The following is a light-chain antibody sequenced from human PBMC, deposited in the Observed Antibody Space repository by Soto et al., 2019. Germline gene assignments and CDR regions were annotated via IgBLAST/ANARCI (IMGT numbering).Light chain of an antibody. CDR2: DVS. J-gene: IGLJ1*01. CDR1: SSDVGGYNY. Sequence: VLTQPASVSGSPGQSIAISCTGTSSDVGGYNYVSWYQHHPGKAPKLMIFDVSNRPSGVSNRFSGSKSGNTASLTISGLQTEDEADYYCGSFAGGNTYVFGAGTKVTVL. V-gene: IGLV2-14*03. CDR3: GSFAGGNTYV.